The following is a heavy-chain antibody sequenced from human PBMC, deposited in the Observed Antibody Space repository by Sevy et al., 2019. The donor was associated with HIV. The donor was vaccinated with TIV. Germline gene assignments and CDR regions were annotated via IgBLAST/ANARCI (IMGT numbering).Heavy chain of an antibody. V-gene: IGHV3-21*01. D-gene: IGHD4-17*01. CDR2: ISSSSSYI. CDR3: ARVFYGDSPYFDY. J-gene: IGHJ4*02. CDR1: GFTFSSYS. Sequence: GGSLRLSCAASGFTFSSYSMNWVRQAPGKGLEWVSSISSSSSYIYYADSVKGRFTISRDNAKNSLYLQMNSLRAEDTAVHYCARVFYGDSPYFDYWGQGTLVTVSS.